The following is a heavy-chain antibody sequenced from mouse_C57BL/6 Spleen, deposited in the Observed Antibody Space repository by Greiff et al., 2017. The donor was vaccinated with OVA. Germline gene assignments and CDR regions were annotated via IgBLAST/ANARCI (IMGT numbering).Heavy chain of an antibody. CDR1: GYTFTSYT. D-gene: IGHD2-5*01. CDR2: INPSSGYT. J-gene: IGHJ2*01. Sequence: QVQLQQSGAELARPGASVKMSCKASGYTFTSYTMHWVKQRPGQGLEWIGYINPSSGYTKYNQKFKDKATLTADKSSSTAYMQLSSLTSEESAVYYCARSLGYSNLDDWGQGTTLTVSS. CDR3: ARSLGYSNLDD. V-gene: IGHV1-4*01.